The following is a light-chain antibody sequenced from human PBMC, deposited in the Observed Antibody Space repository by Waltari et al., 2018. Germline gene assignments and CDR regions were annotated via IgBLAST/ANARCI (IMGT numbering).Light chain of an antibody. J-gene: IGLJ2*01. V-gene: IGLV2-14*03. Sequence: QSALTQPASGSGSPGQSITISCTGTSTDIGGYNYVSWYQQPPGKAPKPMIYDVSNRPSGVSNRFSGSKSGNTASLTISGVQAEDEANYYCSSYTTSSIVVFGGGTKLTVL. CDR3: SSYTTSSIVV. CDR2: DVS. CDR1: STDIGGYNY.